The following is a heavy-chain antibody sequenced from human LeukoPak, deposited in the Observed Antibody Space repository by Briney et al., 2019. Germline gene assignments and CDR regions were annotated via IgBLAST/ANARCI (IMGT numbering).Heavy chain of an antibody. CDR1: GFTFSNYA. V-gene: IGHV3-23*01. Sequence: GGSLRLSCAASGFTFSNYAMSWVRQAPGKGLEWVSVISGSGANSYYADSVKGRFTISRDNSKNTLYLQMNSLRADDTAVYYCARALSQQLIRYSQDWGQGTLVTVSS. CDR3: ARALSQQLIRYSQD. D-gene: IGHD1-1*01. J-gene: IGHJ1*01. CDR2: ISGSGANS.